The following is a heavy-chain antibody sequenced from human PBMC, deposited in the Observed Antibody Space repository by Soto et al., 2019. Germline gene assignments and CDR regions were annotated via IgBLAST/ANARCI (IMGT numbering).Heavy chain of an antibody. CDR1: GFTFSNAW. CDR3: AKDRTSKTRAFDY. V-gene: IGHV3-66*01. Sequence: GGSLRLSCAASGFTFSNAWMNWVRQAPGKGLEWVGIYNNGGSPYYADSVTGRFIISRDNSMNTLYLQMSSLRVEDTAVYYCAKDRTSKTRAFDYWGQGNLVTVSS. CDR2: YNNGGSP. J-gene: IGHJ4*02.